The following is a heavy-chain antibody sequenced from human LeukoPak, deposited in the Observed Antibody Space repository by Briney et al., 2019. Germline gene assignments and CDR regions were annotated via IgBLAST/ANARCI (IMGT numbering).Heavy chain of an antibody. CDR2: IYYSGST. Sequence: PSQTLSLTCTVSVGFVSRGSYHWSWIRQPPGKGLEWIGYIYYSGSTNYNPSLKSRVTISVDTSKNQFSLKLSSVTAADTAVFYFSRDRVVLPSAKSVAFDFWG. D-gene: IGHD2-2*01. CDR1: VGFVSRGSYH. V-gene: IGHV4-61*01. J-gene: IGHJ3*01. CDR3: SRDRVVLPSAKSVAFDF.